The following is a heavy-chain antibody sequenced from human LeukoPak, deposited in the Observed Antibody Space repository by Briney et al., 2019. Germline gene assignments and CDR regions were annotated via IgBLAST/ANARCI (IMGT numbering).Heavy chain of an antibody. V-gene: IGHV3-23*01. CDR1: GFTFNNYA. J-gene: IGHJ4*02. CDR3: ATRQYCYDSSGYLDFDY. D-gene: IGHD3-22*01. Sequence: GGSLRLSCEASGFTFNNYAMSWVRQAPGKGLDWVSTITSSGGNTYYADSVKGRFTISRDNSKNTLYLQMNSLRADDTAVYYCATRQYCYDSSGYLDFDYWGQGTLVTVSS. CDR2: ITSSGGNT.